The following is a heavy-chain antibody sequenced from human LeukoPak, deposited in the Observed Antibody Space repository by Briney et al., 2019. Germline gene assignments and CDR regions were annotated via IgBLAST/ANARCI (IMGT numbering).Heavy chain of an antibody. CDR1: GYTFTSYG. Sequence: ASVKVSCKASGYTFTSYGISWVRQAPGQGLEWMGWISAYNGNTNYAQKLQGRVTMTTDTSTSTAYMELRSLRSDDTAVYYCARDTGRYSGYEEGFDPWGQGTLVTVSS. CDR3: ARDTGRYSGYEEGFDP. CDR2: ISAYNGNT. J-gene: IGHJ5*02. V-gene: IGHV1-18*01. D-gene: IGHD5-12*01.